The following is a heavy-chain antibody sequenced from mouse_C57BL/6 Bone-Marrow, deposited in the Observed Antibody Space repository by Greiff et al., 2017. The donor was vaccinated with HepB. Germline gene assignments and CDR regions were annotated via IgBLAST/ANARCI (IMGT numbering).Heavy chain of an antibody. V-gene: IGHV8-8*01. CDR2: IWWDDDK. D-gene: IGHD1-1*01. J-gene: IGHJ1*03. CDR1: GFSLSTFGMG. Sequence: QVTLKESGPGILQPSQTLSLSCSFSGFSLSTFGMGVGWIRQPTGKGLEWLVHIWWDDDKYYNPALKSRLTISKDTSKNQVFLKIANVDTADTATYYCARSYYYGSRYWYFDVWGTGTTVTVSS. CDR3: ARSYYYGSRYWYFDV.